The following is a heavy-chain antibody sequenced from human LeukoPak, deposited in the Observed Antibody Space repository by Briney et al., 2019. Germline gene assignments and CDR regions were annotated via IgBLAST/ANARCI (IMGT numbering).Heavy chain of an antibody. Sequence: ASVKVSCKASGYTFTSYYMHWVRQAPGQGLEWMGRIDPNTGGTKSAKNFQGRVTMTRDTSISTAYMALSGLRSDDTAVYYCASLYDIVGTTVDYWGQGTLVTVSS. J-gene: IGHJ4*02. V-gene: IGHV1-2*06. CDR2: IDPNTGGT. D-gene: IGHD1-26*01. CDR1: GYTFTSYY. CDR3: ASLYDIVGTTVDY.